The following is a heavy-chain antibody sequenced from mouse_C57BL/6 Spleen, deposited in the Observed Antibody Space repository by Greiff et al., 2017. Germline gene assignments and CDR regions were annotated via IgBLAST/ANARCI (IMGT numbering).Heavy chain of an antibody. CDR1: GYSITSGYY. D-gene: IGHD2-4*01. V-gene: IGHV3-6*01. CDR3: ARSYDYWFAY. Sequence: EESGPGLVKPSQSLSLTCSVTGYSITSGYYWNWIRQFPGNKLEWMGYISYDGSNNYNPSLKNRISITRDTSKNQFFLKLNSVTTEDTATYYCARSYDYWFAYWGQGTLVTVSA. J-gene: IGHJ3*01. CDR2: ISYDGSN.